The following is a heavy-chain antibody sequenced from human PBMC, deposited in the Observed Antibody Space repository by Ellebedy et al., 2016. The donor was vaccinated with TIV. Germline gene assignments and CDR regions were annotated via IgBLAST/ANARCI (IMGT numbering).Heavy chain of an antibody. J-gene: IGHJ4*02. CDR3: ARESTVNTGGFDY. CDR1: GGSISSGVYY. V-gene: IGHV4-31*01. Sequence: MPSETLSLTCTVSGGSISSGVYYWSCIRQHPGKGLEWIGYIYYSGSTYYNPSLKSQDTISVDTSKNQLSLKLSSVSAADTAVYYCARESTVNTGGFDYWGQGTLVTVSS. D-gene: IGHD4-17*01. CDR2: IYYSGST.